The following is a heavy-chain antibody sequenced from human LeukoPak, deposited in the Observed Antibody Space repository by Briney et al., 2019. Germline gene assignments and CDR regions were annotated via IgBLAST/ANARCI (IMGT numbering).Heavy chain of an antibody. CDR1: GFTFSSYE. D-gene: IGHD1-26*01. J-gene: IGHJ4*02. V-gene: IGHV3-48*03. CDR2: ISSSGSTI. Sequence: GGSLRLSCAASGFTFSSYEMNWVRQAPGKGLEWVSYISSSGSTIYYADSVKGRFTISRDNAKNSLYLQMNSLRAEDTAVYYCARDRSPGGGATHFDNWGQGTLVTVSS. CDR3: ARDRSPGGGATHFDN.